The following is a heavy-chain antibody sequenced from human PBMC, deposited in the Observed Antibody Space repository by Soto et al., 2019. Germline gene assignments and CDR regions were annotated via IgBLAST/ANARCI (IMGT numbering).Heavy chain of an antibody. CDR3: TRDIFRTITTVDF. CDR1: GFDFDDYA. CDR2: ISWNGAYT. J-gene: IGHJ4*02. D-gene: IGHD4-4*01. Sequence: EVQLVESGGGLVQPGRSLRLSCVVSGFDFDDYAMNWVRQAPGKGLEWVAGISWNGAYTGYAASVKGRFIISRDNAKNSLYQQMSSLRPEDTALYYCTRDIFRTITTVDFWGQGTLVTVSS. V-gene: IGHV3-9*01.